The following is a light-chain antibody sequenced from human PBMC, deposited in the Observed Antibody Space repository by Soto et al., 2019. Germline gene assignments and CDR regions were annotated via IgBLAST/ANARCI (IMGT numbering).Light chain of an antibody. CDR1: QSVSSSY. CDR3: QRSSGSPRGVT. CDR2: GAS. V-gene: IGKV3-20*01. Sequence: EIVLTQSPGTLSLSPGERATLSCRASQSVSSSYLAWYQQKPGQAPRLLIYGASSRATGIPDRFSGSGSGTDFTLAISRLEPEDSAVYYCQRSSGSPRGVTFGPGTKVEIK. J-gene: IGKJ3*01.